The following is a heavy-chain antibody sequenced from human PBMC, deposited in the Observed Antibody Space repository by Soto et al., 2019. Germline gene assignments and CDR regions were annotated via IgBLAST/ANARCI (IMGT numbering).Heavy chain of an antibody. V-gene: IGHV3-30*04. Sequence: GGSLRLSCAASGFTFSSYAMHWVRQAPGKGLEWVAVISYDGSNKYYADSVKGRFTISRDNSKNTLYLQMNSLRAEDTAVYYCARALGTGWGDAFDIWGQGTMVTVSS. J-gene: IGHJ3*02. D-gene: IGHD1-26*01. CDR3: ARALGTGWGDAFDI. CDR2: ISYDGSNK. CDR1: GFTFSSYA.